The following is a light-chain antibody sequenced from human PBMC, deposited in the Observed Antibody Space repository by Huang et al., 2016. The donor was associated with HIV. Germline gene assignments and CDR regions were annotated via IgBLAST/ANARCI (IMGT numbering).Light chain of an antibody. J-gene: IGKJ2*01. CDR3: QQSDNIPYT. V-gene: IGKV1-39*01. Sequence: DIQMTQSPSSLSASVGDRVTITCRASQTISSFLNWYQQKPGRAPKLLIYGASTLQGGAPSRVSGSGSGTDFALTISSLQPEDSATYYCQQSDNIPYTFGQGTKLEIK. CDR1: QTISSF. CDR2: GAS.